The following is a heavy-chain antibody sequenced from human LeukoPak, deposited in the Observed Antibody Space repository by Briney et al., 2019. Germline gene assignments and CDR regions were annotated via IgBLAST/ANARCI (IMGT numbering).Heavy chain of an antibody. V-gene: IGHV3-21*01. CDR1: GFTFSSYS. CDR3: ARDLRAYCGGDCPFDY. Sequence: GGSLRLSCAASGFTFSSYSMNWVRQAPGKGLEWVSSISSSSSYIYYADSVKGRFTISRENAKNSLYLQVNSLRAEDTAVYYCARDLRAYCGGDCPFDYWGQGTLVTVSS. J-gene: IGHJ4*02. D-gene: IGHD2-21*01. CDR2: ISSSSSYI.